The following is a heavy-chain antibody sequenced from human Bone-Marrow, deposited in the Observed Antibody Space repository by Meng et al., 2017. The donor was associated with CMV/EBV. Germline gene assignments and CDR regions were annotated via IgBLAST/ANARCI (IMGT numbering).Heavy chain of an antibody. CDR3: ARVHKWLQSRGYYYGLDV. D-gene: IGHD5-24*01. V-gene: IGHV3-21*06. Sequence: GGSLRLSCAASGFTFSSYSMNWVRQAPGKGLEWVSSISGSSDYIYYADSVKGRFTISRDNTKNSLYLQTNSLRAEDTAVYYCARVHKWLQSRGYYYGLDVWGQGTTVTVSS. J-gene: IGHJ6*02. CDR2: ISGSSDYI. CDR1: GFTFSSYS.